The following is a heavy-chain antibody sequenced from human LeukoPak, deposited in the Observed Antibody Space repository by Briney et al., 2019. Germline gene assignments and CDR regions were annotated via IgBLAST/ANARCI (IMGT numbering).Heavy chain of an antibody. V-gene: IGHV1-69*05. CDR3: ARSRLGYCSGGSCYAGQYYFDY. CDR1: GGTFSSYA. J-gene: IGHJ4*02. Sequence: SVKVSCKASGGTFSSYAISWVRQAPGQGLEWMGRIIPIFGTANYAQKFQGRVTITTDESTSTAYMELSSLRSEDTAVYYCARSRLGYCSGGSCYAGQYYFDYWGQGTLVTVSS. CDR2: IIPIFGTA. D-gene: IGHD2-15*01.